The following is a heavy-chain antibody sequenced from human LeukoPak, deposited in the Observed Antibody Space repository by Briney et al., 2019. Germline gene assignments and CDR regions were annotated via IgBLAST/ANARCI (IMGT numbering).Heavy chain of an antibody. CDR3: AKDKRGYCSGGSCYGLGDYFDY. CDR2: ISGSGGST. D-gene: IGHD2-15*01. Sequence: GGSLRLSCAASGFTFSSYAMSWVRQALGKGLEWVSAISGSGGSTYYADSVKGRFTISRDNSKNTLYLQMNSLRAEDTAVYYCAKDKRGYCSGGSCYGLGDYFDYWGQGTLVTVSS. V-gene: IGHV3-23*01. J-gene: IGHJ4*02. CDR1: GFTFSSYA.